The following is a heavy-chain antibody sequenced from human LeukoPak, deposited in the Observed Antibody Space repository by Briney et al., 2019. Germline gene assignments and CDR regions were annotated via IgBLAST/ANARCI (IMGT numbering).Heavy chain of an antibody. CDR2: IYYSGST. CDR1: GGSISSSSYY. D-gene: IGHD6-19*01. CDR3: ARYKGIAVAGSGHDAFDI. V-gene: IGHV4-39*01. Sequence: SETLSLTCTVPGGSISSSSYYWGWIRQPQGKGLEWIGSIYYSGSTYSNPSLERRVTISVDTSKNQFSLKPSSVTAADTAVYYCARYKGIAVAGSGHDAFDIWGQGTMVTVSS. J-gene: IGHJ3*02.